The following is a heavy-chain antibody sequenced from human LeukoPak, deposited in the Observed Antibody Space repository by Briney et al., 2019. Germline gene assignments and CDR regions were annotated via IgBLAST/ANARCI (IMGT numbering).Heavy chain of an antibody. CDR2: IYYSGST. V-gene: IGHV4-59*01. CDR1: GGSISSYY. CDR3: ARGGGYSYNDYYYYMDV. D-gene: IGHD5-18*01. Sequence: SETLSLTCTVSGGSISSYYWSWIRQPPGKGLEWIGYIYYSGSTNYNPSLKSRVTISVDTSKNQFSLKLSSVAAADTAVYYCARGGGYSYNDYYYYMDVWGKGTTVTVSS. J-gene: IGHJ6*03.